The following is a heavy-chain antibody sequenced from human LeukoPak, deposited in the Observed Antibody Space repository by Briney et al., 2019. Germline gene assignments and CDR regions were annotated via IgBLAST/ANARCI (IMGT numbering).Heavy chain of an antibody. J-gene: IGHJ5*02. D-gene: IGHD1-26*01. CDR2: IYHSGST. CDR3: ARVVGGRVTWFDP. CDR1: GGSISSGGYS. Sequence: ASETLSLTCAVSGGSISSGGYSWRWIRQPPGRGLEWIGYIYHSGSTYYKPSLKSRVTISVDRSKNQFSLKLSSVTAADTAVYYCARVVGGRVTWFDPWGQGTLVTVSS. V-gene: IGHV4-30-2*01.